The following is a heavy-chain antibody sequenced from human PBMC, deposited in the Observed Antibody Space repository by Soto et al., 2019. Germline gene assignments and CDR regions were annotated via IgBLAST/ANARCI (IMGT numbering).Heavy chain of an antibody. V-gene: IGHV3-33*01. CDR3: ARDENYYGSGNWYFDL. Sequence: QVQLVESGGGVVQPGRSLRLSCAASGFTFSSYGMHWVRQAPGKGLEWVAVIWYDGSNKYYADSVKGRFTISRDNSKNTLYLQMNSLRAEDTAVYYCARDENYYGSGNWYFDLWGRGTLVTVSS. CDR1: GFTFSSYG. CDR2: IWYDGSNK. D-gene: IGHD3-10*01. J-gene: IGHJ2*01.